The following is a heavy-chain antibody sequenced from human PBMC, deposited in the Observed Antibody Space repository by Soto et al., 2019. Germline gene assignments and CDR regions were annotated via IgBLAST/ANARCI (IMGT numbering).Heavy chain of an antibody. CDR1: GFTFSDYA. CDR2: VSHDGRNT. Sequence: VPLVESGGGVVQPGRSLRLSCAASGFTFSDYAMHWVRQAPGKGLEWVAVVSHDGRNTHYADSVKGRFTISRDSSKTTVSLEMTRLRAEDTAVYYCAKGGRQGLVTSDFNYWGQGALVTVSS. V-gene: IGHV3-30*18. D-gene: IGHD6-19*01. J-gene: IGHJ4*02. CDR3: AKGGRQGLVTSDFNY.